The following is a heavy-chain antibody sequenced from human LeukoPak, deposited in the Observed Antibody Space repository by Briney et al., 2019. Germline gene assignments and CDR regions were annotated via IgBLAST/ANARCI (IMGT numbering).Heavy chain of an antibody. CDR2: IYSGGST. Sequence: PGGSLRLSCAASGFTVSSKYMSWVRQAPGKGLEWVSVIYSGGSTYYADSVKGRLTISRDNAKNTLFLQMNSLRAEDTAVYYCVIANYYVMDVWGQGTTVTVSS. D-gene: IGHD2/OR15-2a*01. CDR1: GFTVSSKY. V-gene: IGHV3-53*01. J-gene: IGHJ6*02. CDR3: VIANYYVMDV.